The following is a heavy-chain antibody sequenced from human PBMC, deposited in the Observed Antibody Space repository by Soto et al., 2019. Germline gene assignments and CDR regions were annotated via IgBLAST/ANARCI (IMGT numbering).Heavy chain of an antibody. V-gene: IGHV1-46*01. D-gene: IGHD3-9*01. J-gene: IGHJ6*02. CDR2: INPSGGST. CDR1: GYTFTSYG. Sequence: ASVKVSCKASGYTFTSYGISWVRQAPGQGLEWMGIINPSGGSTSYAQKFQGRVTMTRDTSTSTVYMELSSLRSEDTAVYYCARGNYDILTGPAEVHYYYGMDVRGQGTTVTVSS. CDR3: ARGNYDILTGPAEVHYYYGMDV.